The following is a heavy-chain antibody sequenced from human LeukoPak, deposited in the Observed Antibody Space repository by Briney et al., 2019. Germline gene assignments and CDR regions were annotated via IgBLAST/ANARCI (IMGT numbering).Heavy chain of an antibody. J-gene: IGHJ4*02. CDR2: ISVDGGST. D-gene: IGHD3-16*01. V-gene: IGHV3-43*02. CDR3: AKGPYDYVWGSSYFDY. Sequence: GGSLRLSCAASGFTFDDYAMHWVRQAPGKGLEWVSLISVDGGSTYYADSVKGRFTISRDNSKNSLYLQMNSLRTEDTALYYCAKGPYDYVWGSSYFDYWGQGTLVTVSS. CDR1: GFTFDDYA.